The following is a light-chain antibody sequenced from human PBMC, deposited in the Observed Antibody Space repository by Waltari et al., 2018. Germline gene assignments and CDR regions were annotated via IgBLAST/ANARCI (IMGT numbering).Light chain of an antibody. V-gene: IGKV1-5*03. J-gene: IGKJ4*01. CDR3: QQCNSYLLT. CDR1: QSIGSS. CDR2: EAS. Sequence: DIQMTQSPSTLSAPVGDRVTITCRASQSIGSSLAWDQQKPGKAPKVVIYEASSLESGVPSRFSGSGSGTEFTLTISSLQPDDFATYYCQQCNSYLLTFGGGTKVEIK.